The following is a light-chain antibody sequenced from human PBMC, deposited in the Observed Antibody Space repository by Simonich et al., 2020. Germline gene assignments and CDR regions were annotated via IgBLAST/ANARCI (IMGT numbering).Light chain of an antibody. Sequence: DIVMTQSPDSLAVSLGERATINCKSSQSVLHSSNNKNYLAWYQQKPGQPPKLLIYWAATRESGVHDRFSGSGSGTDFTLTISSLQAEDVAVYYCQQYYSTPYTFGQGTKLEIK. V-gene: IGKV4-1*01. CDR1: QSVLHSSNNKNY. CDR2: WAA. J-gene: IGKJ2*01. CDR3: QQYYSTPYT.